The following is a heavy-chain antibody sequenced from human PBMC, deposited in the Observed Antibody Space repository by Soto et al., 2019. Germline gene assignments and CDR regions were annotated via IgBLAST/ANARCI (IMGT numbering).Heavy chain of an antibody. Sequence: QVQLVESGGGVVQPGRSLRLSCAASGFTFSSYGMHWVRQAPGKGLEGVAVIWYDGSNKYYADSVKGRFTISRDNSKNTLYLQMNSLRAEDTAVYYCARDMNIVVVAATSGVDYWGQGTLVTVSS. CDR1: GFTFSSYG. CDR2: IWYDGSNK. D-gene: IGHD2-21*02. V-gene: IGHV3-33*01. J-gene: IGHJ4*02. CDR3: ARDMNIVVVAATSGVDY.